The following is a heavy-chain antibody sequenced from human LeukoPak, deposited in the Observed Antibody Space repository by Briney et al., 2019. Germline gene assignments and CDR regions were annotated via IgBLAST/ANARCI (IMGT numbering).Heavy chain of an antibody. CDR1: GGSISNDNW. CDR3: AGVGGGIAVAVYHFDY. V-gene: IGHV4-4*02. D-gene: IGHD6-19*01. CDR2: IYHSGST. Sequence: SETLSLTCAVSGGSISNDNWWSWVRQPPGKGLEWIGEIYHSGSTTYNSSLKSRVTMSVDKSRNQFALKLSSVTAADTAVYYCAGVGGGIAVAVYHFDYWGQGTLVTVSS. J-gene: IGHJ4*02.